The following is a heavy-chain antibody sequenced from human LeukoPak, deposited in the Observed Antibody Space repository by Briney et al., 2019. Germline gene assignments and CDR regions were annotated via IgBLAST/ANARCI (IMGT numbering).Heavy chain of an antibody. Sequence: SQTLSLTCTVSGGSISSYYWSWIRQPPGKGLEWIGYIYYGGSTNYNPSLKSRVTISVDTSKNQFSLKLSSVTAADTAVYYCARIVSSWFDPWGQGTLVTVSS. CDR2: IYYGGST. CDR1: GGSISSYY. D-gene: IGHD2/OR15-2a*01. J-gene: IGHJ5*02. V-gene: IGHV4-59*01. CDR3: ARIVSSWFDP.